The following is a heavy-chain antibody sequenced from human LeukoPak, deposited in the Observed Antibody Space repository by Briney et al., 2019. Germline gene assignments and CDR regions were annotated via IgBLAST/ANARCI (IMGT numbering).Heavy chain of an antibody. V-gene: IGHV5-51*01. J-gene: IGHJ4*02. D-gene: IGHD6-13*01. CDR2: IYPGDSDI. Sequence: GESLKISCKGSGYTFTSYWIGWVRQMPGKGLGWVGIIYPGDSDIIYSPPFQGQVTISADKSISTTYQQGSRLKASDTAIYYCARHIGATGPDYWGQGTLVTVSS. CDR1: GYTFTSYW. CDR3: ARHIGATGPDY.